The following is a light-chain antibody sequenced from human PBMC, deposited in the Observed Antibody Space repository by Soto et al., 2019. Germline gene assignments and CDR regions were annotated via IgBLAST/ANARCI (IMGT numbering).Light chain of an antibody. CDR1: SSNIGTNY. V-gene: IGLV1-47*02. J-gene: IGLJ3*02. CDR2: CND. CDR3: ATRDNSLSRWV. Sequence: QSVLTQPPSASGTPGQRVTISCSGSSSNIGTNYVYWYKQLPGTAPKLLIYCNDQRPSEVPDRLSGSKSGTSASLAISGLRSEDEADYDCATRDNSLSRWVFGGGTKGTVL.